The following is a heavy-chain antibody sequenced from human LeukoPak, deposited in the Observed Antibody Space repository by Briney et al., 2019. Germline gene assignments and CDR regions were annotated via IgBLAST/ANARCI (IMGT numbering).Heavy chain of an antibody. J-gene: IGHJ4*02. CDR1: GFTFSSYS. CDR3: ARDSYYYDSGSYLFDY. CDR2: ISSSSSYM. Sequence: GGSLRLSCAASGFTFSSYSMNWVRQAPGRGREWVSSISSSSSYMYYADSVKGRFTISRDNAKSSLYLQMSSLRAEDTAVYYCARDSYYYDSGSYLFDYWGQGTLVTVSP. D-gene: IGHD3-10*01. V-gene: IGHV3-21*01.